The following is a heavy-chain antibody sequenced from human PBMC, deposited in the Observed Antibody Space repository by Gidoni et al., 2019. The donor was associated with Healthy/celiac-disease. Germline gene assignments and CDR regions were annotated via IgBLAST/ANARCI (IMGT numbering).Heavy chain of an antibody. D-gene: IGHD3-22*01. V-gene: IGHV3-33*01. J-gene: IGHJ4*02. CDR1: GFPFCSYG. CDR2: IWYDGSNK. CDR3: AREPNFDYYDSSGYPIDY. Sequence: QVQLVESGGGVVQPWWSLRLSCAASGFPFCSYGMHWVRQAPGKGLEWVAVIWYDGSNKYYADSVKGRFTISRDNSKNTLYLQMNSLRAEDTAVYYCAREPNFDYYDSSGYPIDYWGQGTLVTVSS.